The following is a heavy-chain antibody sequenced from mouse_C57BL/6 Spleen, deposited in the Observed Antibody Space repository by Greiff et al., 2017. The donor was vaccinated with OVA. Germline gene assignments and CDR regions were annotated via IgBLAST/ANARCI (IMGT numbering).Heavy chain of an antibody. CDR1: VFTFSDYG. CDR2: ISSGSSTI. V-gene: IGHV5-17*01. CDR3: ARSPTVAYYFDY. Sequence: EVKLMESGGGLVKPGGSLKLSCAASVFTFSDYGMHWVRQAPEKGLEWVAYISSGSSTIYYADTVKGRFTISRDNAKNTLFLQMTSLRSEDTAMYDCARSPTVAYYFDYWGQGTTLTVSS. J-gene: IGHJ2*01. D-gene: IGHD1-1*01.